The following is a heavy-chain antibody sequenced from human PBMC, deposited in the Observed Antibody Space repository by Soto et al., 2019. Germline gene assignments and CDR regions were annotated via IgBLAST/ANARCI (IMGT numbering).Heavy chain of an antibody. Sequence: GGSLRLSCVASGITFSNYNINWVRQVPGTGLAWVSYISASGSYIYYADSVKGRLTISRDNAKNSMYLQMNSLKIDDTAVYYCTARRDWTAVDPLEYWGLGTLVTVSS. CDR1: GITFSNYN. D-gene: IGHD5-18*01. J-gene: IGHJ4*02. V-gene: IGHV3-21*04. CDR3: TARRDWTAVDPLEY. CDR2: ISASGSYI.